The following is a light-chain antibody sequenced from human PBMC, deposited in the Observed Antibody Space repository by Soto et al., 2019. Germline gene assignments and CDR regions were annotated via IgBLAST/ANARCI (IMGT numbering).Light chain of an antibody. J-gene: IGKJ2*03. CDR3: HQPNSNPPR. CDR1: QGISNH. Sequence: IQLTQSPSSLAASVGDRVTITCRASQGISNHMAWYQQKPGKAPKVLIYAASTLQTGVPSRFSGSGSGTEFTLTISSLQPDDFATDDCHQPNSNPPRFGHGTKLDIK. V-gene: IGKV1-9*01. CDR2: AAS.